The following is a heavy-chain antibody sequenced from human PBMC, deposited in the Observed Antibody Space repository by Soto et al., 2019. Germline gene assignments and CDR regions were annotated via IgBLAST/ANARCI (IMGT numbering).Heavy chain of an antibody. CDR3: ARVGMGSTVTTRPGYYYMDV. V-gene: IGHV3-21*01. D-gene: IGHD4-17*01. CDR2: ISSSSSYI. J-gene: IGHJ6*03. CDR1: GFTFSSYS. Sequence: GGSLRLSCAASGFTFSSYSMNWVRQAPGKGLEWVSSISSSSSYIYYADSVKGRFTISRDNAKNSLYLQMNSLRAEDTAVYYCARVGMGSTVTTRPGYYYMDVWGKGTTVTVSS.